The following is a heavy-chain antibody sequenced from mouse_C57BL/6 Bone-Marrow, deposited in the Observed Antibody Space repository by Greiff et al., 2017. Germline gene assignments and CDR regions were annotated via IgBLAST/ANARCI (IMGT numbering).Heavy chain of an antibody. Sequence: EVQLVESGGGLVQPKGSLKLSCAASGFSFNTYAMNWVRQAPGKGLEWVARIRSKSNNYATYYADSVKDRFTISRDDSESMLYLQMNNLKTEDTAMYYCVRHNYGSSHWAMDYWGQGTSVTVSS. V-gene: IGHV10-1*01. J-gene: IGHJ4*01. CDR3: VRHNYGSSHWAMDY. CDR1: GFSFNTYA. CDR2: IRSKSNNYAT. D-gene: IGHD1-1*01.